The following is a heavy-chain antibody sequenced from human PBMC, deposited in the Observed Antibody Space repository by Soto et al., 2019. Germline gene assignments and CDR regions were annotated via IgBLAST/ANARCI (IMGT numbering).Heavy chain of an antibody. D-gene: IGHD4-17*01. CDR1: EGPFSPGGYS. CDR3: ARGNDYGGVSFDY. V-gene: IGHV4-30-2*01. CDR2: IYTSGST. J-gene: IGHJ4*02. Sequence: PSETLSFTCAVSEGPFSPGGYSWNWIRQPQGKGLEWIGYIYTSGSTYSSSSLKSRVTISVDRSKNQFYLQLTSVTAAVTAVYYCARGNDYGGVSFDYWGQGLLVTVSS.